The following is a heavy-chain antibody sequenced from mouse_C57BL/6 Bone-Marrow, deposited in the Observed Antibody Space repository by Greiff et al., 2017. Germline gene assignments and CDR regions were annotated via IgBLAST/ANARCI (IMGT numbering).Heavy chain of an antibody. CDR3: TSDSSGGAY. CDR2: IDPATGGT. J-gene: IGHJ3*01. CDR1: GYTFTDYE. V-gene: IGHV1-15*01. Sequence: VQLQQSGAELVKPGASVTLSCKASGYTFTDYELHWVKQTPVHGLEWIGAIDPATGGTDYKQKFKGKAILTADKSSSTAYMELRSLTSEDSAVYYCTSDSSGGAYWGQGTLVTVSA. D-gene: IGHD3-2*02.